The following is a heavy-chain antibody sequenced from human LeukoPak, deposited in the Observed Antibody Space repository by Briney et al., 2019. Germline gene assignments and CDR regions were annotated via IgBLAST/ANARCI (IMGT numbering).Heavy chain of an antibody. J-gene: IGHJ3*02. CDR1: GFTFSSYS. CDR2: ISSSSSYI. Sequence: PGGSLRLSCAASGFTFSSYSMNWVRQAPGKGLEWVSSISSSSSYIYYADSVKGRFTISRDNAKNSLYLQMNSLRAEDTAVYYCASDIAVAGTSGTAFDIWGQRTMVTVSS. V-gene: IGHV3-21*01. CDR3: ASDIAVAGTSGTAFDI. D-gene: IGHD6-19*01.